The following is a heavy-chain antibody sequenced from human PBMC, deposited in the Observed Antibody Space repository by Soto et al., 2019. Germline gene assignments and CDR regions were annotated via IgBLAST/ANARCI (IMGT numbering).Heavy chain of an antibody. CDR2: ISAHNDNT. V-gene: IGHV1-18*01. Sequence: QVNLVQSGAEVRKPGASVKVSCKGSGYTFTSYGIAWVRQAPGQGLEWMGWISAHNDNTNYAQKVQGRVTVTRDTSTSTAYMELRNLRSDDKAVYYCARGRYGDYWGQGAVVTVSS. CDR3: ARGRYGDY. J-gene: IGHJ4*02. D-gene: IGHD1-1*01. CDR1: GYTFTSYG.